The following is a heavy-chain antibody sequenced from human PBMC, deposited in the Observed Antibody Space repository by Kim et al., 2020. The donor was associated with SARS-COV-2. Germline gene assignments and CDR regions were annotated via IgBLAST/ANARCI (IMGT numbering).Heavy chain of an antibody. CDR3: ARRLYGDYAFDY. J-gene: IGHJ4*02. Sequence: RYRPSFQGQVTISAGKSIGTAYLQWSSLKASDTAMYYCARRLYGDYAFDYWGQGTLVTVSS. D-gene: IGHD4-17*01. V-gene: IGHV5-51*01.